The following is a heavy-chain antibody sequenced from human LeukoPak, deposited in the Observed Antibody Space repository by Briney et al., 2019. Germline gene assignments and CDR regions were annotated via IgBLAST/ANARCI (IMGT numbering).Heavy chain of an antibody. D-gene: IGHD6-13*01. CDR2: INHSGST. CDR3: ARDQQQLYADGAFDI. V-gene: IGHV4-34*01. Sequence: SETLSLTCAVYGGSFSGYYWSWIRQPPGKGLEWIGEINHSGSTNYNPSLKSRVTISVDTSKNQFSLKLSSVTAADTAVYYCARDQQQLYADGAFDIWGQGTMVTVSS. CDR1: GGSFSGYY. J-gene: IGHJ3*02.